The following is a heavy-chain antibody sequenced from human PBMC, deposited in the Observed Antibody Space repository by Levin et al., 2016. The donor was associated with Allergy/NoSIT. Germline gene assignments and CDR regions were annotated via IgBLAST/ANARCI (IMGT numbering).Heavy chain of an antibody. J-gene: IGHJ4*02. V-gene: IGHV1-69*01. CDR3: ARDSVAAAYFDY. Sequence: WVRQAPGQGLEWMGGIIPIFGTANYAQKFQGRVTITADESTSTAYMELSSLRSEDTAVYYCARDSVAAAYFDYWGQGTLVTVSS. D-gene: IGHD6-13*01. CDR2: IIPIFGTA.